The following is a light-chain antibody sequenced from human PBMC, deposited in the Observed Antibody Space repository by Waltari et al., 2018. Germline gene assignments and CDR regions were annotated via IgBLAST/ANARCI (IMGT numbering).Light chain of an antibody. CDR3: QQLDSYPIT. CDR1: QGMNSH. CDR2: ATS. Sequence: IQLTQSPSSLSASVGDRVALTCRASQGMNSHLPWYQEKPGKAPKLLIYATSTLQSGVPSRFSGSGSGTDFTLTISSLQPEDFATYYCQQLDSYPITFGQGTRLEIK. J-gene: IGKJ5*01. V-gene: IGKV1-9*01.